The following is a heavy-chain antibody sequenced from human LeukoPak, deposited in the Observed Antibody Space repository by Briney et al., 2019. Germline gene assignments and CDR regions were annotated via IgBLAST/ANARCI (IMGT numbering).Heavy chain of an antibody. V-gene: IGHV3-23*01. CDR2: ISGSDGST. D-gene: IGHD3-9*01. CDR1: GFTFSSYA. J-gene: IGHJ4*02. Sequence: GGSLRFSCAASGFTFSSYAMSWVRQAPGKGLEWVSAISGSDGSTYYADSVKGRFTISRDNSKNTLYLQMNSLRAEDTAVYYCAKDGLSNVLRYFDWLSPFDYWGQGTLVTVSS. CDR3: AKDGLSNVLRYFDWLSPFDY.